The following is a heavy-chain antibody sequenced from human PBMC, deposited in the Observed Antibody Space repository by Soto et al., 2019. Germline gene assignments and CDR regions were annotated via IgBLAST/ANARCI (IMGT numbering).Heavy chain of an antibody. D-gene: IGHD5-12*01. Sequence: WGSLRLSCAASGFTFSRYEMNWVRQAGGRGLEWGSDISSSGSTIYDADSVKGRFTISRDNAKNSLYLQMNSLRAEDTAGYYCARDFMDVLATMKHLPGSRFDPWGQATLVTVSS. CDR2: ISSSGSTI. CDR1: GFTFSRYE. J-gene: IGHJ5*02. V-gene: IGHV3-48*03. CDR3: ARDFMDVLATMKHLPGSRFDP.